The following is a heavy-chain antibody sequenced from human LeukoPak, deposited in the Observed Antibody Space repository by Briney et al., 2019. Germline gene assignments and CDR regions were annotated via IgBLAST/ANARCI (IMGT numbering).Heavy chain of an antibody. D-gene: IGHD1-1*01. CDR1: GHTFTSYY. CDR2: INPSGGST. Sequence: ASVKVSCKASGHTFTSYYIHWVRQAPGQGLEWMGIINPSGGSTSYSQKFQGRVTMTRDTSTTTVYMDLSSLRSEDTAVYYCARGETGTWLDYWGQGTLVTVSS. CDR3: ARGETGTWLDY. V-gene: IGHV1-46*03. J-gene: IGHJ4*02.